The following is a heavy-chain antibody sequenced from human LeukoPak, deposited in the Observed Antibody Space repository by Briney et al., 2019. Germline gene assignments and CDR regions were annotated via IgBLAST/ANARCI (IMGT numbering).Heavy chain of an antibody. CDR3: ARDCNRDSGYDSYYFDY. J-gene: IGHJ4*02. V-gene: IGHV1-69*05. D-gene: IGHD5-12*01. CDR2: IIPIFGTA. CDR1: GGTFSSYA. Sequence: SVKVSCKASGGTFSSYAISWVRQAPGQGLEWMGGIIPIFGTANYAQKFQGRVTITTDESTSTAYMELSSLRSEDTAVYYCARDCNRDSGYDSYYFDYWGQGTLITVSS.